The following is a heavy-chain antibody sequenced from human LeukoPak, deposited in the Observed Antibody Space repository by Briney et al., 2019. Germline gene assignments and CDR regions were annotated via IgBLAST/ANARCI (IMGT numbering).Heavy chain of an antibody. D-gene: IGHD3-3*01. Sequence: PGGSLRLSCAASGFTFSSYGMHWVRQPPGKGREWVAFIRYDGSNKYYADSVKGRFTISGDNSKNTLYLQMNSLRAEDTAVYYCAILGDNYDFWSGYWGLYFDYWGQGTLVTVSS. J-gene: IGHJ4*02. V-gene: IGHV3-30*02. CDR3: AILGDNYDFWSGYWGLYFDY. CDR1: GFTFSSYG. CDR2: IRYDGSNK.